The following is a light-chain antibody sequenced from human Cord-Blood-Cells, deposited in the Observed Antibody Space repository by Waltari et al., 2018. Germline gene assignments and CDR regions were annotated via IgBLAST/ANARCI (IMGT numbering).Light chain of an antibody. Sequence: EIVMTQSPATLSVSPGERANLSCSASQSVSSNLAWYQQKPGQAPRLLIYSASTRATGIPARFSGSGSGTEFTLTISSLQSEDFAVYYCQQYNNWPLTFGGGTKVEIK. CDR1: QSVSSN. CDR2: SAS. CDR3: QQYNNWPLT. V-gene: IGKV3-15*01. J-gene: IGKJ4*01.